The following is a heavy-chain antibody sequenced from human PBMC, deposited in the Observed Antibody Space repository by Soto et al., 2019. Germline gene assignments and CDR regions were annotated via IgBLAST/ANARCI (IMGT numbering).Heavy chain of an antibody. V-gene: IGHV4-31*03. CDR3: ARYGPGMPYYFDY. J-gene: IGHJ4*02. CDR2: IYYTGST. Sequence: TLSLTCTVSGGSISSGGYYWSWIRQHPGKGLEWIGYIYYTGSTYYNPSLKSRVTMSADTSKNQFSLKLSSVTAADTAVYYCARYGPGMPYYFDYWGQGTLVTVSS. D-gene: IGHD3-10*01. CDR1: GGSISSGGYY.